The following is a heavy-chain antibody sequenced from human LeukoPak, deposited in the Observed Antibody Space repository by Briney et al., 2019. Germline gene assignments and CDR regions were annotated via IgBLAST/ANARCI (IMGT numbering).Heavy chain of an antibody. J-gene: IGHJ6*02. CDR1: GGSFSGYY. Sequence: SSETLSLTCAVYGGSFSGYYWSWIRQPPGKGLEWIGEINHSGSTNYNPSLKSRVTISVDTSKNQFSLKLSSVTAADTAVYYCARGSGQMEGMDVWGQGTTVTVSS. V-gene: IGHV4-34*01. D-gene: IGHD5-24*01. CDR3: ARGSGQMEGMDV. CDR2: INHSGST.